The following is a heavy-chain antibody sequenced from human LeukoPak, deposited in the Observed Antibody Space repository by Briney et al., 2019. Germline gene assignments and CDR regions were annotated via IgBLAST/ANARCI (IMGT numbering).Heavy chain of an antibody. CDR2: ISSGGDYI. CDR1: GFIFSSYA. CDR3: ARQSAGEVVVAATAFDW. V-gene: IGHV3-21*04. J-gene: IGHJ4*02. Sequence: GGSLRLSREASGFIFSSYAMNWGRQAPGRGLEWVSSISSGGDYIYYVDSLKGRFTSSRNNAQRFLFLQMHSLRAEDTAVYYCARQSAGEVVVAATAFDWWGRGTLVTVSS. D-gene: IGHD2-15*01.